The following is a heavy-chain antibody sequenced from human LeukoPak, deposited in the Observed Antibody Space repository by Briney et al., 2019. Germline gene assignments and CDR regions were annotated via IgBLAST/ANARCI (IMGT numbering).Heavy chain of an antibody. V-gene: IGHV4-4*07. D-gene: IGHD3-22*01. J-gene: IGHJ4*02. CDR2: IYTSGST. CDR1: GGSISTYY. Sequence: PSETLSLTCTVSGGSISTYYWSWIRQPAGKGLEGIGHIYTSGSTNYNPSLQRRVTMSVDTYKNQFSLKLSSVTAADTAVYYCARDNYDTSAYYYYMDYWGQGTLVTVSS. CDR3: ARDNYDTSAYYYYMDY.